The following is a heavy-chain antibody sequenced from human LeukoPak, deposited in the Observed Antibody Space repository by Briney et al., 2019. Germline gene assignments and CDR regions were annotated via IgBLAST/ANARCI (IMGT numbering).Heavy chain of an antibody. J-gene: IGHJ4*02. D-gene: IGHD5-24*01. V-gene: IGHV3-48*01. CDR1: GFTFSDYS. Sequence: GGSLRLSCAASGFTFSDYSTNWVRQAPGKGLEWISYIGIDSGNTNYADSVKGRFTISGDKAKNSLYLQMNSLRVEDTAVYYCARDYKYAFDNWGQGTLVTVSS. CDR2: IGIDSGNT. CDR3: ARDYKYAFDN.